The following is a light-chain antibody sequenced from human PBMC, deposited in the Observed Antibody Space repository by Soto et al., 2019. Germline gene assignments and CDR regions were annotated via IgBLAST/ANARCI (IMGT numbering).Light chain of an antibody. CDR3: QHYGSYSEA. CDR2: GAS. CDR1: QSVSSSH. J-gene: IGKJ1*01. V-gene: IGKV3-20*01. Sequence: EIVLTQSPGTLSLSPGERATLSCRASQSVSSSHLAWYQQKPGQPPRLLISGASSRATGIPARFSGSGSGTEFTLTISSLQSEDSATYYCQHYGSYSEAFGLGTKVDIK.